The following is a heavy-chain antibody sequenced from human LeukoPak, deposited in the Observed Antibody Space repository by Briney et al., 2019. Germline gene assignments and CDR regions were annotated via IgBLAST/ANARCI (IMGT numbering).Heavy chain of an antibody. CDR3: ARIFDSSGYPDDVFDI. Sequence: PGGTLRLSCAASGFSFSNYGMSWVRQAPGKGLEWVSAISGSGGSTYYADSVRGRFTISRDSSKNTLYLQMNSLRAEDTAVFYCARIFDSSGYPDDVFDIWGQGTMVTVSS. CDR2: ISGSGGST. V-gene: IGHV3-23*01. D-gene: IGHD3-22*01. J-gene: IGHJ3*02. CDR1: GFSFSNYG.